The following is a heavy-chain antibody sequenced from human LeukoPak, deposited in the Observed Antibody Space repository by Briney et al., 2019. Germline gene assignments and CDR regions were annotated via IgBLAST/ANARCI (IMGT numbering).Heavy chain of an antibody. D-gene: IGHD2-2*01. CDR3: ARLGLGVVVPVALYGMDV. CDR2: INHSGST. J-gene: IGHJ6*04. CDR1: GGSFSGYY. Sequence: PSETLSLTCAVYGGSFSGYYWSWIRQPPGKGLEWIGEINHSGSTNYNPSPKSRVTISVDTSKNQFSLKLSSVTAADTAVYYCARLGLGVVVPVALYGMDVWGKGTTVTVSS. V-gene: IGHV4-34*01.